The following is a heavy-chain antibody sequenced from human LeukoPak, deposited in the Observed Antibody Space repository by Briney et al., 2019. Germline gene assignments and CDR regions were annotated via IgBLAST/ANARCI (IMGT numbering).Heavy chain of an antibody. V-gene: IGHV1-2*02. J-gene: IGHJ4*02. CDR2: IDPDSGET. D-gene: IGHD2-2*02. Sequence: ASVKDSCKTSGYTLTGYYLHWVRQAPGRRPEWVGRIDPDSGETHYGQKFQGRVTVTRDTSITTVYMELSGLTSDDTAVYYCARVPGPYTTSRFDFWGQGTLVTVSS. CDR1: GYTLTGYY. CDR3: ARVPGPYTTSRFDF.